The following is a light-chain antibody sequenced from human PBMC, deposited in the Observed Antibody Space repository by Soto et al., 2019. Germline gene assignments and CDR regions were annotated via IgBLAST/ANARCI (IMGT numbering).Light chain of an antibody. Sequence: DIQITQSPSTLSAYVGDRVTITCRASQSISSWLAWYQQKPGKAPKLLIYKASSLESGVPSRFSGSGSGTEFTLTISSLQPDDFAVYFCQQRYNWPLTFGQGTRLEIK. J-gene: IGKJ5*01. CDR3: QQRYNWPLT. CDR1: QSISSW. V-gene: IGKV1-5*03. CDR2: KAS.